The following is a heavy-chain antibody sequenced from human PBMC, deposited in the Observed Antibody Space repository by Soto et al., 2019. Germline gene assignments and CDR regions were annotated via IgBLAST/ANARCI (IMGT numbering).Heavy chain of an antibody. D-gene: IGHD2-2*01. CDR3: ARDSDCHSTSCFFPPHV. Sequence: QLVESGGGLVKPGGSLRLSCSASGFTFSDENMSWVRHVPGKGLEWVSGISGGGSYIFYADSVQGRFSISRDNPKNSLFLEMNSLRVEDTAVYYCARDSDCHSTSCFFPPHVWGQGTTVTVSS. CDR2: ISGGGSYI. CDR1: GFTFSDEN. V-gene: IGHV3-21*06. J-gene: IGHJ6*02.